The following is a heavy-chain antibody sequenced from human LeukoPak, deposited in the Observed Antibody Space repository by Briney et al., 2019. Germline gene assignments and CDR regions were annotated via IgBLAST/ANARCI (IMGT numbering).Heavy chain of an antibody. J-gene: IGHJ6*02. CDR3: ASWGSGNRMDV. Sequence: PGGSLRLSCAASGFTFSSYAMHWVRQAPGKGLEWVAVISYDGSNKYYADSVKGRFTISRDNSKNTLYLQMNSLRAEGTAVYYCASWGSGNRMDVWGQGTTVTVSS. D-gene: IGHD3-10*01. CDR2: ISYDGSNK. CDR1: GFTFSSYA. V-gene: IGHV3-30-3*01.